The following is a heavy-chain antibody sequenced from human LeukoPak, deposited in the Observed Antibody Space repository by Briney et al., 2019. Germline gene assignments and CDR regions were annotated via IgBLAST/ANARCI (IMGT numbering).Heavy chain of an antibody. J-gene: IGHJ6*03. CDR1: GYTFTSYG. CDR2: IRVYNGNT. Sequence: ASVKVSCKASGYTFTSYGINWVRQASGQGLEWMGWIRVYNGNTNYAQKLQGRVTMTTDTSTSTAYMELRSLRSDDTAVYYCARGPGGRSGYYPLEDYYYYYYMDVWGKGTTVTVPS. V-gene: IGHV1-18*01. D-gene: IGHD3-22*01. CDR3: ARGPGGRSGYYPLEDYYYYYYMDV.